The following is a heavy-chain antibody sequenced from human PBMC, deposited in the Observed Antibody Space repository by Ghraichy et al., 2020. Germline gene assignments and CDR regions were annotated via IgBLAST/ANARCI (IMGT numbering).Heavy chain of an antibody. CDR2: ISGSGGSI. Sequence: LSLTCAASGFTFSSYAMNWVRQAPGKGLEWVSGISGSGGSIYSADSVTGRFTISRDNSKSTMYLQMNSLRAEDTAIYYCAKDVRKDYDNSGYFYFDYWGQGTLVTVSS. CDR1: GFTFSSYA. J-gene: IGHJ4*02. D-gene: IGHD3-22*01. CDR3: AKDVRKDYDNSGYFYFDY. V-gene: IGHV3-23*01.